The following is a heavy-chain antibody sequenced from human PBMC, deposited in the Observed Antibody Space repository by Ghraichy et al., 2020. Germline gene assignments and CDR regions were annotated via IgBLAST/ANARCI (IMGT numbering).Heavy chain of an antibody. CDR3: ARSGYSYGYLGY. D-gene: IGHD5-18*01. CDR2: IYYSGST. V-gene: IGHV4-59*01. CDR1: GGSISSYY. Sequence: GSLRLSCTVSGGSISSYYWSWIRQPPGKGLEWIGYIYYSGSTNYNPSLKSRVTISVDTSKNQFSLKLSSVTAADTAVYYCARSGYSYGYLGYWGQGTLVTVSS. J-gene: IGHJ4*02.